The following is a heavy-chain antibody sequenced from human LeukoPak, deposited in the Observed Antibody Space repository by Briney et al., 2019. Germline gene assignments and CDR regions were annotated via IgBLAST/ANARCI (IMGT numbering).Heavy chain of an antibody. CDR2: IIPILGIA. D-gene: IGHD1-26*01. V-gene: IGHV1-69*04. Sequence: SVKVSCKASGGTFSSYAISWVRQAPGQGLEWMGRIIPILGIANYAQKFQGRVTITADKSTSTAYMELSSLRSEDTAVYCCARDGEIVGATSAGFGYWGQGTLVTVSS. J-gene: IGHJ4*02. CDR3: ARDGEIVGATSAGFGY. CDR1: GGTFSSYA.